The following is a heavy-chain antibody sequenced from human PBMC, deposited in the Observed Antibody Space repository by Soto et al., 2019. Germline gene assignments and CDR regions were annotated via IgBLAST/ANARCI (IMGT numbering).Heavy chain of an antibody. CDR2: ISGSGGST. CDR3: AKDGPGYSSGWYLNWFDP. V-gene: IGHV3-23*01. Sequence: GGSLRLSCAASGFTFSSYAMSWVRQAPGKGLEWVSAISGSGGSTYYADSVKGRFTISRDNSKNTLYLQMNSLRAEDTAVYYCAKDGPGYSSGWYLNWFDPWGQGTLVTVSS. D-gene: IGHD6-19*01. CDR1: GFTFSSYA. J-gene: IGHJ5*02.